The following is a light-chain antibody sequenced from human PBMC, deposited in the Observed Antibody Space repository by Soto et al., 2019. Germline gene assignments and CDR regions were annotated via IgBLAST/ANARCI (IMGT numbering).Light chain of an antibody. J-gene: IGLJ1*01. CDR2: DVN. CDR3: SSYTGSSTFV. V-gene: IGLV2-14*01. CDR1: SSDVGGYNY. Sequence: QCVLTQPASVSGSPGQSITISCTGTSSDVGGYNYVSWYQQLPGKAPKLMIYDVNNRPSGVSNRFSGSKSGNTASLTISGLQAEDEADYYCSSYTGSSTFVFGTGTKVTVL.